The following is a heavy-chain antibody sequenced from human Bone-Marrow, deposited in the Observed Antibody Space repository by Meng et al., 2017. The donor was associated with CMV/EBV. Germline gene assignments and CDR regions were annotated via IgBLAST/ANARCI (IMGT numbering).Heavy chain of an antibody. D-gene: IGHD3-10*01. CDR1: GYTFTGHY. Sequence: ASVKVSCKASGYTFTGHYIHWVRQTPGQGLEWMGWIDPKNGATSYAEKFQGRVTMTRDTSISTAYMELSSLRSDDTARYFCVRVVWGAIAFDYWGQGTRVTGSS. CDR3: VRVVWGAIAFDY. V-gene: IGHV1-2*02. CDR2: IDPKNGAT. J-gene: IGHJ4*02.